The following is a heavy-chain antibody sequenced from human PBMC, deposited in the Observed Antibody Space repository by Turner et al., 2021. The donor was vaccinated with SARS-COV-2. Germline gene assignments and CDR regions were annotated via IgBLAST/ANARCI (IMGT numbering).Heavy chain of an antibody. V-gene: IGHV1-69*01. D-gene: IGHD3-22*01. Sequence: QEQLLQSGAEVKTPGSSVEVSCKASGGTLSTYAITWVRQAPGQGREGMGGIIPIIGTANYAQKFQGRVTITADESTSTAYMELSSLRSEDTAVYDCARSTAYDSSGSTFDYWGQGTLVSVSS. J-gene: IGHJ4*02. CDR2: IIPIIGTA. CDR1: GGTLSTYA. CDR3: ARSTAYDSSGSTFDY.